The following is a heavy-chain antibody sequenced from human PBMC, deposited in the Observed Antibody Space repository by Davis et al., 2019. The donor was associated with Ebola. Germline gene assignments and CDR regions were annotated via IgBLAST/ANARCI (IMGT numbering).Heavy chain of an antibody. D-gene: IGHD3-22*01. V-gene: IGHV3-23*01. CDR2: ISGSGGDI. J-gene: IGHJ4*02. CDR3: ANYDSSGYYRAEDY. Sequence: GESLKISCAASGFTFSNYAMSWVRQAPGKGLEWVSAISGSGGDIYYADSVRGRFTISRDNSKNTLYLQMNSLRPEDTAVYYCANYDSSGYYRAEDYWGQGTLVTVSS. CDR1: GFTFSNYA.